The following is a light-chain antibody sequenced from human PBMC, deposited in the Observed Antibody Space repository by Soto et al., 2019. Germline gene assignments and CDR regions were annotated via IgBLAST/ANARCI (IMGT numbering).Light chain of an antibody. CDR1: SSDVGGYNY. CDR2: EVI. CDR3: ISYTSSSTLV. V-gene: IGLV2-14*01. Sequence: QSVLTQPASVSGSPGQSITISCTGTSSDVGGYNYVSWYQQHPGKAPKLMIYEVINRPSGVSNRFSGSKSGNTASLSISGLQAEGEADYYCISYTSSSTLVFGTGTKVTLL. J-gene: IGLJ1*01.